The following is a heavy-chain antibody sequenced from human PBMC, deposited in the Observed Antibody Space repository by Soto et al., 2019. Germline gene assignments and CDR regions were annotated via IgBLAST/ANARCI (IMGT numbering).Heavy chain of an antibody. V-gene: IGHV3-23*01. D-gene: IGHD3-9*01. Sequence: EVQLLESGGGLVQPGGSLRLSCAASGFTFSNYAMSWVRQAPGEGLEWVSAITGSGGSTDYAGSVKGRFTVSRDNSRNTLYLQMNSLRAEDTAVYSCAKSKVGYFDWGDAFDIWGQGTMVTVSS. CDR3: AKSKVGYFDWGDAFDI. CDR1: GFTFSNYA. CDR2: ITGSGGST. J-gene: IGHJ3*02.